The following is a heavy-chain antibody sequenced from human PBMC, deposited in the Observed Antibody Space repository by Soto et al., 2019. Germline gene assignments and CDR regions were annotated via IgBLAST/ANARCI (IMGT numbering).Heavy chain of an antibody. J-gene: IGHJ2*01. CDR2: ISPIFGTA. Sequence: QVQLVQSGAEVKKPGSSVTVSCKASGGTFSSYTISWVRQTPGQGLEWMGGISPIFGTANYAQKFQGRVTITADESTSTASMELSSLRSEDTAVYYCARGNHRWLQLWYFDLWGRGTLVTVSS. D-gene: IGHD5-12*01. CDR1: GGTFSSYT. V-gene: IGHV1-69*12. CDR3: ARGNHRWLQLWYFDL.